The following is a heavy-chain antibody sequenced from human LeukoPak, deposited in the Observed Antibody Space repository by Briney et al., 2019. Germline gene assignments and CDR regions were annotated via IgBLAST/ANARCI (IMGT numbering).Heavy chain of an antibody. CDR2: ISGSGGST. D-gene: IGHD1-26*01. CDR1: GFTFSSYS. CDR3: AIKNVGYFDY. Sequence: PGGSLRLSCATSGFTFSSYSMNWVRQAPGKGLEWVSAISGSGGSTYYADSVKGRFTISRDNSKNTLYLQMNSLRAEDTAVYYCAIKNVGYFDYWGQGTLVTISS. V-gene: IGHV3-23*01. J-gene: IGHJ4*02.